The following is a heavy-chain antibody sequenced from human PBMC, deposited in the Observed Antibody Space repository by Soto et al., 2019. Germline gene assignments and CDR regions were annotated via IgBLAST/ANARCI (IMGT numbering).Heavy chain of an antibody. Sequence: PSETLSLTCTFSGDPITTHYWTWIRQPPGTGLEWIGYIFDSGTTDYNPSLKSRVTISIDTSKNQFTLRLSSVTAADTAVYYCARDSSYGSGSYHNFLDYWGQGALVTVSS. CDR1: GDPITTHY. CDR3: ARDSSYGSGSYHNFLDY. CDR2: IFDSGTT. V-gene: IGHV4-59*11. D-gene: IGHD3-10*01. J-gene: IGHJ4*02.